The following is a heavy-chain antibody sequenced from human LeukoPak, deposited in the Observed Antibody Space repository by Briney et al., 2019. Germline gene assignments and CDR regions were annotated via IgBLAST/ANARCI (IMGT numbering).Heavy chain of an antibody. Sequence: ASVKVPCKASGYTFTSYGISWVRQAPGQGLEWMGWLSAYNGNTNYAQKLQGRVTMTTDTSTRTAHMELRSLRSDDTAVYYCARDHSLFVAVAGTNWFDPWGQETLVTVSS. J-gene: IGHJ5*02. D-gene: IGHD6-19*01. CDR3: ARDHSLFVAVAGTNWFDP. CDR1: GYTFTSYG. CDR2: LSAYNGNT. V-gene: IGHV1-18*01.